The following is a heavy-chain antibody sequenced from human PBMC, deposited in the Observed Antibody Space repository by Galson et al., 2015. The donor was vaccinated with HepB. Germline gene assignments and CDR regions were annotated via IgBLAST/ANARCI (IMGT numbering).Heavy chain of an antibody. CDR2: ISSSGSTI. CDR3: ARVPGEVPHVGYYYYYMDV. V-gene: IGHV3-11*01. J-gene: IGHJ6*03. Sequence: SLRLSCAASGFTFSNYYMSWLRQAPGKGLEWVSYISSSGSTIYYADSVKGRFTISRDNAKNSLYLQMNSLRAEDTAVYYCARVPGEVPHVGYYYYYMDVWGKGTTVTVSS. CDR1: GFTFSNYY. D-gene: IGHD3-10*01.